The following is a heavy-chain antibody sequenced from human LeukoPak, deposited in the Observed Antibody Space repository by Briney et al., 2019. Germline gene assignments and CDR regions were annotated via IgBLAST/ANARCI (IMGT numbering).Heavy chain of an antibody. Sequence: PSETLSLTCTVSGGSISNYYWSWIRQPPGKGLEWTGYIYYTGSTNYNPSLKSRVTISVDTSKNQFSLKLSSVTAADTAVYYCARDAVAGFDYWGQGTLVTVSS. D-gene: IGHD6-19*01. CDR2: IYYTGST. CDR3: ARDAVAGFDY. CDR1: GGSISNYY. J-gene: IGHJ4*02. V-gene: IGHV4-59*12.